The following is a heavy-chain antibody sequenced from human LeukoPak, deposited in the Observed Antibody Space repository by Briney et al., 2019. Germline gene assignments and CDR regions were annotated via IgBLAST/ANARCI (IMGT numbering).Heavy chain of an antibody. Sequence: GGSLRLSCAASGFPFQDSGLSWVRRAPGGGLEWISGINWNGDTTVYADSVKGRFTISRDNAKNSLYLQMNSLRADDTAFYYCARQTRGYVYYFDYWGQGTLVTVSS. V-gene: IGHV3-20*04. J-gene: IGHJ4*02. CDR1: GFPFQDSG. CDR2: INWNGDTT. D-gene: IGHD2-2*01. CDR3: ARQTRGYVYYFDY.